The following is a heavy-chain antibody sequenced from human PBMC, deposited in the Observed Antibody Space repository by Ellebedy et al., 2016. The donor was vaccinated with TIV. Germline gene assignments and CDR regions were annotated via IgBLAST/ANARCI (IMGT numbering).Heavy chain of an antibody. V-gene: IGHV1-69*06. CDR3: ARDPRASYCGGDCTPAPWFDP. D-gene: IGHD2-21*02. CDR2: IIPIFGTA. CDR1: GGTFSSYA. J-gene: IGHJ5*02. Sequence: SVKVSXKASGGTFSSYAISWVRQAPGQGLEWMGGIIPIFGTANYAQKFQGRVTITADKSTSTAYMELSRLRSDDTAVYYCARDPRASYCGGDCTPAPWFDPWGQGTLVTVSS.